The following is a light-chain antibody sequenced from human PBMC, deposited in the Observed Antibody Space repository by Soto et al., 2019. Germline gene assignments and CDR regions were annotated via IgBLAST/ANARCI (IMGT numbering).Light chain of an antibody. CDR2: RGS. CDR1: QKFRGNA. J-gene: IGKJ1*01. Sequence: EVVLTQSPGTLYLSPGERANLSCRASQKFRGNALAWYQQKPGQAPRLLIYRGSSRATGIPDSFSGRGSGTDFTLTIYRLEPEDFAVYDCQDDRTSAPWTFGQGTKVEIK. CDR3: QDDRTSAPWT. V-gene: IGKV3-20*01.